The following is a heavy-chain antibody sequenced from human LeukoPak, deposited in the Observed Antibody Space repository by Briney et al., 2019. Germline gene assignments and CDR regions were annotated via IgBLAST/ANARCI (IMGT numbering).Heavy chain of an antibody. CDR3: ARDRGYCSGSNCYMVFDY. Sequence: SETLPLTCTVSGGSISSYYWSWIRQPPGKGLEWIGYIYYSGSTNYNPSLKSRVTISVDTSKNQFSLKLSSVTAADTAMYYCARDRGYCSGSNCYMVFDYWGQGTLVTVSS. CDR2: IYYSGST. D-gene: IGHD2-15*01. CDR1: GGSISSYY. V-gene: IGHV4-59*01. J-gene: IGHJ4*02.